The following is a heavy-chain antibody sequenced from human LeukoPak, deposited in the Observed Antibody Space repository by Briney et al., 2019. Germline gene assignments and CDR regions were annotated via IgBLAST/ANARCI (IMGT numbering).Heavy chain of an antibody. V-gene: IGHV4-4*07. CDR1: GGSISSYY. CDR2: IYASGST. D-gene: IGHD6-19*01. Sequence: PSETLSLTCTVSGGSISSYYWSWIRQPAGRGLEWIGRIYASGSTNYNPSLKSRVTMSVDTSKNLFSLKLSSVTAADTAVYFCARESSGWFYFDYWGQGALVTVSS. J-gene: IGHJ4*02. CDR3: ARESSGWFYFDY.